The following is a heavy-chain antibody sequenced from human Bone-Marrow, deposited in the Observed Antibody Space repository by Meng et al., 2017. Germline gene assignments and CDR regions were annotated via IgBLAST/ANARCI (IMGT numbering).Heavy chain of an antibody. CDR2: IYHSGST. V-gene: IGHV4-38-2*01. D-gene: IGHD2-2*01. J-gene: IGHJ4*02. CDR1: GYSISSGYY. Sequence: SETLSLTCAVSGYSISSGYYWGWIRQPPGKGLEWIGSIYHSGSTYYNPSLKSRVTISVDTSKNQFSLKLSSVTAADTAVYYCARARTNPIVVVPAAIDYWGQGTLVTVSS. CDR3: ARARTNPIVVVPAAIDY.